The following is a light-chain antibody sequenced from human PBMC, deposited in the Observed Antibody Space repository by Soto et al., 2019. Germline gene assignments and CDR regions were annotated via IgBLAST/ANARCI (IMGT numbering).Light chain of an antibody. J-gene: IGKJ2*01. CDR3: LLYFSPDRYT. CDR2: GAS. V-gene: IGKV3-20*01. Sequence: EIVLTQTPGTLSLSPGERATLSCRASQSVTSSHLAWYQQKPGQAPRLLIYGASTRATGIPDRFSGSGSDPGFPLTIRRLDPEDFAMYYCLLYFSPDRYTFGPGTKVQIK. CDR1: QSVTSSH.